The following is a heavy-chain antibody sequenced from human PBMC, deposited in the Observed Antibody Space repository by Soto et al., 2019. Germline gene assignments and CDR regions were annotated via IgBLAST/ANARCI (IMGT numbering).Heavy chain of an antibody. D-gene: IGHD4-17*01. V-gene: IGHV4-30-2*01. CDR2: IYHSGTT. J-gene: IGHJ6*02. CDR3: ARAHYGDCGYGMDV. CDR1: GGSISSGGYS. Sequence: PSETLSLTCAVSGGSISSGGYSWSWIRQPPGKGLEWIGYIYHSGTTYYNPSLKSRVTISVDRSKNQFSLKLSSVTAADTAVYYCARAHYGDCGYGMDVWGQGTTVTVS.